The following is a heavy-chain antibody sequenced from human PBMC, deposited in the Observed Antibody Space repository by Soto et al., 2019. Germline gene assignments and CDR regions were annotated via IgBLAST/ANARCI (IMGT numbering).Heavy chain of an antibody. V-gene: IGHV3-7*01. D-gene: IGHD3-3*01. CDR2: IKQDGSEK. Sequence: PGGSLRLSCAASGFTFSSYWMSWVRQAPGKGLEWVANIKQDGSEKYYVDSVKGRFTISRDNAKNSLYLQMNSLRAEDTAVYYCAREHDFWSGYYFDYWGQGTLVTVSS. J-gene: IGHJ4*02. CDR3: AREHDFWSGYYFDY. CDR1: GFTFSSYW.